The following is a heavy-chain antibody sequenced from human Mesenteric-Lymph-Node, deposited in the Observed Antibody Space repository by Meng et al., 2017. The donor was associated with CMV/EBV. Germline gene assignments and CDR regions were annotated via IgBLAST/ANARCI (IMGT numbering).Heavy chain of an antibody. Sequence: GESLKISCAASGFTVSSNYMSWVRQAPGKGLEWVSGISGSGSDKYYADSVKGRFTISRDNSKNTLYLQMNSLRAEDTAVYYCAKDQRTIAQFDYWGQGTLVTVSS. CDR3: AKDQRTIAQFDY. CDR1: GFTVSSNY. D-gene: IGHD1-14*01. V-gene: IGHV3-23*01. CDR2: ISGSGSDK. J-gene: IGHJ4*02.